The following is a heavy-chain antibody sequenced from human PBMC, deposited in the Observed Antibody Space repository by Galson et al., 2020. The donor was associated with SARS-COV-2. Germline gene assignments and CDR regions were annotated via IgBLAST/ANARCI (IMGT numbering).Heavy chain of an antibody. D-gene: IGHD3-22*01. J-gene: IGHJ4*02. Sequence: QWYNAESQASETLSLTCAVYGGSFSDYYWSWIRQPPGRGLEWIGKVNHRGSTSYNPSLESRVRISLDASKKQFSLKLSSVTAADSGVYYCARGTRDITMIVVVMTAVSCHFDLWGQGSLVTVSS. CDR1: GGSFSDYY. CDR2: VNHRGST. CDR3: ARGTRDITMIVVVMTAVSCHFDL. V-gene: IGHV4-34*01.